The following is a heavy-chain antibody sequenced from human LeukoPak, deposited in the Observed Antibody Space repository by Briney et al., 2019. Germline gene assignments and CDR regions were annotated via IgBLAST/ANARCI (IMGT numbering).Heavy chain of an antibody. Sequence: GGSLRLSCAASGFTFSSYGMHWVRQAPGKGLEWVAVIWYDGSNKYYADSVKGRFTISRDNSKNTLYLQMNSLRAEDTAVYYCAREGIVVVPAAILRWFDPWGQGTLVTVSS. CDR1: GFTFSSYG. D-gene: IGHD2-2*01. CDR3: AREGIVVVPAAILRWFDP. V-gene: IGHV3-33*01. CDR2: IWYDGSNK. J-gene: IGHJ5*02.